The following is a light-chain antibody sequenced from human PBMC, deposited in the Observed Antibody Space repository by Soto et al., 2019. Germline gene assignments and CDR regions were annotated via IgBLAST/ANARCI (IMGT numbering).Light chain of an antibody. V-gene: IGKV3-15*01. J-gene: IGKJ1*01. CDR3: QQYNDWPLT. CDR1: QSINSN. CDR2: GAF. Sequence: ETVMTHSPVTLSVYPGDAATLSCLASQSINSNSAWYQQKPGQAPSLLIYGAFTRATGIPARFSGTGSGTEFTLTISSLQSEDLALYYCQQYNDWPLTFGQGTKVDIK.